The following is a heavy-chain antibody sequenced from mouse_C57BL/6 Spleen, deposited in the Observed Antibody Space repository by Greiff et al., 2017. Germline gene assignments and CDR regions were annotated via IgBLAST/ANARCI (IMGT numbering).Heavy chain of an antibody. CDR1: GYTFTDYN. J-gene: IGHJ3*01. D-gene: IGHD1-1*01. CDR3: ARIITTVVAPGFAY. Sequence: EVKLMESGPELVKPGASVKMSCKASGYTFTDYNMHWVKQSHGKSLEWIGYINPNNGGTSYNQKFKGKATLTVNKSSSTAYMELRSLTSEDSAVYYCARIITTVVAPGFAYWGQGTLVTVSA. V-gene: IGHV1-22*01. CDR2: INPNNGGT.